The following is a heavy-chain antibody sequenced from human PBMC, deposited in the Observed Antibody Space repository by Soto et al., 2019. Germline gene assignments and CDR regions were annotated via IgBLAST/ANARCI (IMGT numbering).Heavy chain of an antibody. CDR3: ARDWGGSGDYVFFYYYYGMDV. J-gene: IGHJ6*02. V-gene: IGHV3-30-3*01. D-gene: IGHD4-17*01. CDR1: RFTFSSYA. Sequence: LSLCCAASRFTFSSYAMHWVRQAPGKGLEWVAVISYDGSNKYYADSVKGRFTISRDNSKNTLYLQMNSLRAEDTDVYYCARDWGGSGDYVFFYYYYGMDVWGQGTTVTVSS. CDR2: ISYDGSNK.